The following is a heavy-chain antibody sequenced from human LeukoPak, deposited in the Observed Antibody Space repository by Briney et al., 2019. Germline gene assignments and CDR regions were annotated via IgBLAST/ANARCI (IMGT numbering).Heavy chain of an antibody. CDR2: ISGSGGST. CDR1: GFTFSSYG. CDR3: AKGTHYYDSSGPY. D-gene: IGHD3-22*01. V-gene: IGHV3-23*01. Sequence: GGSLRLSCAASGFTFSSYGMSWIRRAPGKGLEWVSAISGSGGSTYYADSVKGRFTISRDNSKNTLYLQMNSLRAEDTAVYYCAKGTHYYDSSGPYWGQGTLVTVSS. J-gene: IGHJ4*02.